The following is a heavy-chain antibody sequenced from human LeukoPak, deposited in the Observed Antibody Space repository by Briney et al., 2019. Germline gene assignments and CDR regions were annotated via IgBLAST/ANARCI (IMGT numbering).Heavy chain of an antibody. V-gene: IGHV1-2*06. CDR2: INPNSGST. D-gene: IGHD3-22*01. CDR3: ARMYYYDSSGYLGY. Sequence: ASVKVSCKASGYTFTGYYMHWVRQAPGQGLEWMGRINPNSGSTNYAQKFQGRVTMTRDTSISTAYMELSRLRSDDTAVYYCARMYYYDSSGYLGYWGQGALVTVSS. CDR1: GYTFTGYY. J-gene: IGHJ4*02.